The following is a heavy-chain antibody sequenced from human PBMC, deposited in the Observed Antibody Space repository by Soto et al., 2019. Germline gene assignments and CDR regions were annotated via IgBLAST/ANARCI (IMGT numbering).Heavy chain of an antibody. J-gene: IGHJ4*02. CDR3: ARDQNGSGNYYTRYFDY. CDR2: IYHSWST. D-gene: IGHD3-10*01. V-gene: IGHV4-4*02. CDR1: GRSFNSSYS. Sequence: SENLDLTCALSGRSFNSSYSWCRFRQSPGKGLEWIGEIYHSWSTNYNPSLKSRVTILVDKSKNQFSLNLSSVTAADTAVYYCARDQNGSGNYYTRYFDYWGQG.